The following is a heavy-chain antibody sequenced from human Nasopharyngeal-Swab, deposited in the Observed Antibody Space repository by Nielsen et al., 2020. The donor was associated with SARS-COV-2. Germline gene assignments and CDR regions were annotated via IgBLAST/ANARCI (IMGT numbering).Heavy chain of an antibody. J-gene: IGHJ6*03. CDR3: ARLRFNWLLGYYYYHMDV. V-gene: IGHV5-51*01. CDR2: IYPGDSDT. CDR1: GYSFTSYW. D-gene: IGHD3-9*01. Sequence: GESLKISCKGSGYSFTSYWIGWVRQMPGKGLEWMGIIYPGDSDTRYSPSFQGRVTISAAQAINTAYLQWDSLQASDTAIYYCARLRFNWLLGYYYYHMDVWGTGTTVTVSS.